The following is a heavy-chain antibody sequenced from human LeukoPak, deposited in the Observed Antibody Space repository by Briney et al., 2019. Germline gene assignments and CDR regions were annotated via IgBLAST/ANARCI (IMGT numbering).Heavy chain of an antibody. CDR3: ARMYSGTSYYFDY. Sequence: SETLSLTCTVSGYSITSYYWIWIRQPPAKGLEWMGFFSYSGSTKYNPSLKSGGSMSVDTSKNQFSLKLNSVTAADTAVYYCARMYSGTSYYFDYWGQGTLVTVSS. D-gene: IGHD1-26*01. CDR2: FSYSGST. CDR1: GYSITSYY. V-gene: IGHV4-59*01. J-gene: IGHJ4*02.